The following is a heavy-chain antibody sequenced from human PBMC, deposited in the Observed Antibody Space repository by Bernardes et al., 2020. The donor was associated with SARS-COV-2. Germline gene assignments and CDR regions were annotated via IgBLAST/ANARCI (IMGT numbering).Heavy chain of an antibody. D-gene: IGHD1-26*01. CDR3: ARDKSGGGAASDNFDF. CDR2: IKPNSGGT. V-gene: IGHV1-2*02. CDR1: GYTFTGYF. J-gene: IGHJ4*02. Sequence: ASVKVSCNASGYTFTGYFIHWMRQAPGQGLEWMGWIKPNSGGTNYAEKFQGRVTMTRDTSINTAYMELSGLKSDDTAVYFFARDKSGGGAASDNFDFWGQGTLVNVSS.